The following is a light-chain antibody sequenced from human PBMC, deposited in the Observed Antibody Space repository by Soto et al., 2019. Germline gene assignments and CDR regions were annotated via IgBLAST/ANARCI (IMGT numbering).Light chain of an antibody. J-gene: IGKJ1*01. Sequence: EIVLTQSPGTLSLSPGERATLPCRASQSVGNNYLAWYQQKPGQAPRLLIYGASSRATGIPDRFSGSGSGTDFTLTISRLEPEDFAVYYCQQYGSSPQTCGQGTKVEIK. V-gene: IGKV3-20*01. CDR3: QQYGSSPQT. CDR1: QSVGNNY. CDR2: GAS.